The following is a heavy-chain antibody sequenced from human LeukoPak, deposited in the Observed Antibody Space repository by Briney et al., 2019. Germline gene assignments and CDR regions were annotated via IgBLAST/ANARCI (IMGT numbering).Heavy chain of an antibody. V-gene: IGHV3-48*02. Sequence: GGSLRLSCAASGFTFDDYGMNWVRQAPGKGLEWVSYISSPSTNIYYVDSVKGRFTISRDNAKNSLYLQMDSLRDEDTAVYYCARESYWGSSGMGFDYWGRGTLVTASS. CDR2: ISSPSTNI. CDR3: ARESYWGSSGMGFDY. J-gene: IGHJ4*02. D-gene: IGHD7-27*01. CDR1: GFTFDDYG.